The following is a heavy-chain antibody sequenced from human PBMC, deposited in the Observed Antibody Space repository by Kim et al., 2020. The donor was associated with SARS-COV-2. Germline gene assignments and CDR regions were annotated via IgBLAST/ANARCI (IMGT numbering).Heavy chain of an antibody. Sequence: GGSLRLSCAASGFTVSSNYMSWVRQAPGKGLEWVSVIYSGGSTYYADSVKGRFTISRDNSKNTLYLQMNSLRAEDTAVYYCARAPCRNGYWWCMPMHMDVWGKGTTVTVSS. D-gene: IGHD2-8*02. V-gene: IGHV3-53*01. CDR2: IYSGGST. J-gene: IGHJ6*03. CDR1: GFTVSSNY. CDR3: ARAPCRNGYWWCMPMHMDV.